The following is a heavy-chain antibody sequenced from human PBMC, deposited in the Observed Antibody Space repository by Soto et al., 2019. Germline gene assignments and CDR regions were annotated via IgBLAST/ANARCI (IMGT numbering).Heavy chain of an antibody. V-gene: IGHV3-21*01. CDR1: GFTFSIYT. CDR2: ISADSGYI. J-gene: IGHJ5*01. D-gene: IGHD3-22*01. CDR3: ARAYSSGHNSWFDS. Sequence: EVQLVESGGGLVKPGGSLRVSCAASGFTFSIYTMNWVRQAPGKGLEWVSSISADSGYIYYADSIKGRFTISRDSAKYSLYLQMNSLRVEDTAVYYWARAYSSGHNSWFDSWGQGTLVTVSS.